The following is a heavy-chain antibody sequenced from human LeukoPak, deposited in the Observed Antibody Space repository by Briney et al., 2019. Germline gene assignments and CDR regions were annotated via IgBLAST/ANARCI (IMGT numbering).Heavy chain of an antibody. J-gene: IGHJ4*02. CDR3: ARSWDARLNFDY. D-gene: IGHD1-26*01. Sequence: GGSLRLSCAASGLTISRNYMNWVRQTPGKGLEWVSVIYSGGSTYYADSVKGRFTISRDNSKNTLYLQMDSLRTEDTAVYYCARSWDARLNFDYWGQGTLVTVSS. V-gene: IGHV3-66*02. CDR1: GLTISRNY. CDR2: IYSGGST.